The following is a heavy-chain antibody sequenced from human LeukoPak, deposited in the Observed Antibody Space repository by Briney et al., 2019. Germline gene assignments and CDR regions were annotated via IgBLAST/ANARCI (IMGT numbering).Heavy chain of an antibody. Sequence: PGGSLRLSCAASGFTFSSYAMSWVRQAPGKGLEWVSAISGSGGSTYYADSVKGRFTISRDNSKHTLYLQMNSLRAEDTAVYYCAKGTSITMIVVVIDYWGQGTLVTVSS. CDR2: ISGSGGST. V-gene: IGHV3-23*01. CDR1: GFTFSSYA. CDR3: AKGTSITMIVVVIDY. J-gene: IGHJ4*02. D-gene: IGHD3-22*01.